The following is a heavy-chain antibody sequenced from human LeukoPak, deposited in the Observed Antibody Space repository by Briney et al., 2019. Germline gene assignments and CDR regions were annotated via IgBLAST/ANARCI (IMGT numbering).Heavy chain of an antibody. CDR1: GFTFSSYG. CDR3: AKGRQRMTTVTTVDY. CDR2: ISYDGSNK. J-gene: IGHJ4*02. Sequence: GGSLRLSCAASGFTFSSYGMHWVRQAPGKGLEWVAVISYDGSNKYYADSVKGRFTISRDNSKNTLYLQMNSLRAEDTAVYYCAKGRQRMTTVTTVDYWGQGTLVTVSS. D-gene: IGHD4-17*01. V-gene: IGHV3-30*18.